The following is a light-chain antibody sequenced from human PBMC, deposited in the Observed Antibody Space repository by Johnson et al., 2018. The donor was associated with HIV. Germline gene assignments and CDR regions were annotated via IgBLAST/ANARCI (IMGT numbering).Light chain of an antibody. CDR3: AAWDSGLGAHYV. J-gene: IGLJ1*01. Sequence: QFVLTQPPSVSAAPGQKVSISCSGSTYNIGNNYVSWYRHLPGTAPKLLISAKNKRPSGVPDRFSASTSGTSATLDITGLQTGAEADYYCAAWDSGLGAHYVFGTGTKVTVL. CDR2: AKN. V-gene: IGLV1-51*01. CDR1: TYNIGNNY.